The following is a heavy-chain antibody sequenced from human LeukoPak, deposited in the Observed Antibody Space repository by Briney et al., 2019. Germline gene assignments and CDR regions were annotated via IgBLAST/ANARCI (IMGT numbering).Heavy chain of an antibody. CDR3: ARRILTYYDSSGYDAFDI. Sequence: NKSGPTLVNPTQTLTLTCTFSGFSLSTSGVGVGWIRQPPGKALEWLALIYWDDDKRYSPSLKSRLTITKDTSKNQVVLTMTNMDPVDTATYYCARRILTYYDSSGYDAFDIWGQGTMVTVSS. D-gene: IGHD3-22*01. J-gene: IGHJ3*02. CDR1: GFSLSTSGVG. V-gene: IGHV2-5*02. CDR2: IYWDDDK.